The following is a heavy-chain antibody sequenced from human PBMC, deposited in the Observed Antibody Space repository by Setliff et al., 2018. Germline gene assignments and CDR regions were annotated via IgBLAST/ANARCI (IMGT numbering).Heavy chain of an antibody. CDR2: MYYSGSN. D-gene: IGHD1-26*01. CDR3: ARSYHLVLTNWFDA. J-gene: IGHJ5*01. Sequence: SETLSLTCNVSGDSINRSGYFWGWIRHPPGKGLGWSGGMYYSGSNDYNPSLQSRVTSSLDTSKNQFSLRLTSVTAAETAVYYCARSYHLVLTNWFDAWGHGTLVTVS. V-gene: IGHV4-39*07. CDR1: GDSINRSGYF.